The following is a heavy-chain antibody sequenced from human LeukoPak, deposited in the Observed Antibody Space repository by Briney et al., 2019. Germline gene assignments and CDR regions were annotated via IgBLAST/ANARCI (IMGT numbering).Heavy chain of an antibody. V-gene: IGHV1-8*01. CDR1: GYTFTSYD. Sequence: ASVMVSCKASGYTFTSYDINWVRQATGQGLEWMGWMNPNSGNTGYAQKFQGRVTMTRNTSISTAYMELSSLRSEDTAVYYCARETAAATHYYYYYYMDVWGKGTTVTVSS. J-gene: IGHJ6*03. CDR3: ARETAAATHYYYYYYMDV. CDR2: MNPNSGNT. D-gene: IGHD6-13*01.